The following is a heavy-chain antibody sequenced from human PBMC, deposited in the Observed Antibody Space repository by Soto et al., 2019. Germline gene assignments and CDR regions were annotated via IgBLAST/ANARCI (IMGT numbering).Heavy chain of an antibody. CDR2: INHSGST. D-gene: IGHD3-9*01. V-gene: IGHV4-34*01. CDR3: AREGVSSAYDILTADAFDI. J-gene: IGHJ3*02. CDR1: GGSFSGYY. Sequence: SETLSLTCAVYGGSFSGYYWSWIRQPPGKGLEWIGEINHSGSTNYNPSLKSRVTISVDTSKNQFSLKLSSVTAADTAVYYCAREGVSSAYDILTADAFDIWGQGTMVTVSS.